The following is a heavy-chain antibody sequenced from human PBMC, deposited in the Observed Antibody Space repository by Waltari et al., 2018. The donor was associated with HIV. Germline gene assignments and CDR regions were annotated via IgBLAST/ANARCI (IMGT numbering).Heavy chain of an antibody. CDR1: GFTFSSYA. CDR2: ITSGGST. V-gene: IGHV3-23*01. D-gene: IGHD4-17*01. CDR3: AKDRDDYDYWYFDL. J-gene: IGHJ2*01. Sequence: AASGFTFSSYAMNWVRQAPGKGLEWVSAITSGGSTYYAASVKGRFTISRDNSKNTLYLQMNSLRADDTAVYYCAKDRDDYDYWYFDLWGRGALVTVSS.